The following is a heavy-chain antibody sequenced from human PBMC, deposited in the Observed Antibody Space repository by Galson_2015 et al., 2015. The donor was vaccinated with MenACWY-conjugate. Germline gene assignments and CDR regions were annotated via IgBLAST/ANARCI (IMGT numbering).Heavy chain of an antibody. CDR2: VRQDEGEK. CDR3: ARARDHSFPFIDV. V-gene: IGHV3-7*03. J-gene: IGHJ6*03. Sequence: SLRLSCAASGFSFSSYGMSWVRQAPGKGLEWVAYVRQDEGEKNYVDSVKGRFTISRDNAKKSLYLQMKSLRGEDTAIYYCARARDHSFPFIDVWGKGTTVTVSS. CDR1: GFSFSSYG. D-gene: IGHD1-14*01.